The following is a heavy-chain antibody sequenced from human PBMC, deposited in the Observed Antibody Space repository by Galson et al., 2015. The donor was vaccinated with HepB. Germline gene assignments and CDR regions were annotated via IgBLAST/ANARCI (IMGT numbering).Heavy chain of an antibody. D-gene: IGHD4-17*01. Sequence: SLRLSCAASGFSFSDYYMSWIRQAPGKGLEWISYISASSTYTTYADSVKGRFTISRDNATKSLYLQMNSLRAEDTAVYYCARDGDYLSYRPHWFDPWGQGTLVTVSS. CDR1: GFSFSDYY. J-gene: IGHJ5*02. CDR3: ARDGDYLSYRPHWFDP. V-gene: IGHV3-11*06. CDR2: ISASSTYT.